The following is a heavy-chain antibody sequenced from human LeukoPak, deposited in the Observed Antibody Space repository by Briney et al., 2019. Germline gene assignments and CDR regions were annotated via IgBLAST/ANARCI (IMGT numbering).Heavy chain of an antibody. D-gene: IGHD5-12*01. CDR3: ARDSVVDIEASTTYYFDS. V-gene: IGHV4-39*07. J-gene: IGHJ4*02. CDR2: VYHSGST. CDR1: GGSLSSSSYY. Sequence: SETLSLTCTVSGGSLSSSSYYWGWIRQPPGKGLEWIGNVYHSGSTYYNPSLRSRVTISLDTSKNQFSLKMFSVTAADTAVYYCARDSVVDIEASTTYYFDSWGQGTLVTVSS.